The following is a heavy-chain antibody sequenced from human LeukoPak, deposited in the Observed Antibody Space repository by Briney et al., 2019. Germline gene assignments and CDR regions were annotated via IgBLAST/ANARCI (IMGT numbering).Heavy chain of an antibody. CDR2: ISSSSSYI. Sequence: PGGSLRLSCAASAFTFSSYSMNWVRQAPGKGLEWVSSISSSSSYIYYADSVKGRFTISRGNAKNSLYLQMNSLRAEDTAVYYCARAESLYVPGDAFHIWVQGTMVTVSS. CDR3: ARAESLYVPGDAFHI. CDR1: AFTFSSYS. J-gene: IGHJ3*02. D-gene: IGHD2/OR15-2a*01. V-gene: IGHV3-21*01.